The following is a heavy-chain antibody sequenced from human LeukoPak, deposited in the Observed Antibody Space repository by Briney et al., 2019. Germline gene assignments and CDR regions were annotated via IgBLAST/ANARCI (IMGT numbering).Heavy chain of an antibody. Sequence: ASVKVSCKASGYTFTSYGISWVRQAPGQGLEWMGWISAYNGNTNYAQKLQGRVTMTTDTSTSTAYMELRSLRSDDTAVYYCARAGIRDGYQPLLFPGDYWGQGTLVTVSS. V-gene: IGHV1-18*01. CDR2: ISAYNGNT. CDR3: ARAGIRDGYQPLLFPGDY. CDR1: GYTFTSYG. D-gene: IGHD2-21*02. J-gene: IGHJ4*02.